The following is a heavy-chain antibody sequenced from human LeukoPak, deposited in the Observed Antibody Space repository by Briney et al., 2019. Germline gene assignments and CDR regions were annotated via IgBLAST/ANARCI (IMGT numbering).Heavy chain of an antibody. Sequence: GGSLRLSCAVSGFTFSSYWMHWVRQAPGKGLLWVSRINSDGSSTSYADSVKGRFTISRDNAKNTLYLQMNSLRAEDTAVYYCARRIAAAAAPYYFDYWGQETLVTVSS. CDR1: GFTFSSYW. CDR3: ARRIAAAAAPYYFDY. CDR2: INSDGSST. V-gene: IGHV3-74*01. D-gene: IGHD6-13*01. J-gene: IGHJ4*02.